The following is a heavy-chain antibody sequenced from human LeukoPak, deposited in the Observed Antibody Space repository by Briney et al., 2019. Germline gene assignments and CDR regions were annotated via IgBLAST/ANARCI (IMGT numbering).Heavy chain of an antibody. J-gene: IGHJ6*03. Sequence: GGSLRLSCAASGFTFSSYWMSWARQATGKGLEWVAFIRYDGSDKYYADSVKGRFTISRDNSKNTLSLQMNSLRPEDTAVYYCTRAGGLVRGVHYYYYMDVWGKGTTVTISS. D-gene: IGHD3-10*01. CDR1: GFTFSSYW. V-gene: IGHV3-30*02. CDR3: TRAGGLVRGVHYYYYMDV. CDR2: IRYDGSDK.